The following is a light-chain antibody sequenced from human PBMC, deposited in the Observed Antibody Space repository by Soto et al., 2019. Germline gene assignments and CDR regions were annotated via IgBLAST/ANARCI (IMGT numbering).Light chain of an antibody. J-gene: IGKJ1*01. CDR1: QSVSSN. CDR3: QQYNNWWT. CDR2: GAS. V-gene: IGKV3-15*01. Sequence: EIVMTQSPATRSVSPGERATLSCRASQSVSSNLAWYQQKPGQAPRLLIYGASTRATGIPARFSGSGSGTEFTITISSLQSEDFAVYYCQQYNNWWTFGQGTKVEIK.